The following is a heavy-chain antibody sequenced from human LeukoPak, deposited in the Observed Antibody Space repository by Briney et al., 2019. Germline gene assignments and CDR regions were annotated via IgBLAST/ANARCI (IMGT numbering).Heavy chain of an antibody. CDR2: IKIKTDGGTT. D-gene: IGHD1-26*01. J-gene: IGHJ4*02. CDR3: TSDTSGTASAYFDY. Sequence: GGSLRLSCAASGSTFSNAWMSWVRQAPGKGLEWVGRIKIKTDGGTTDYAAPVKGRFTISRDDSKNTLYLQMNSLKTEDTAVYYCTSDTSGTASAYFDYWGQGTLVTVSS. V-gene: IGHV3-15*01. CDR1: GSTFSNAW.